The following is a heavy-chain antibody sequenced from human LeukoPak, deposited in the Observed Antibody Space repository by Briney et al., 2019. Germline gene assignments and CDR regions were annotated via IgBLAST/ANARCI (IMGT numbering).Heavy chain of an antibody. J-gene: IGHJ4*02. D-gene: IGHD2-15*01. V-gene: IGHV1-69*05. CDR1: GGTFSSYA. CDR2: IIPILGTA. CDR3: ARGSKVLVAATYD. Sequence: ASVKVSCKASGGTFSSYAISWVRQAPGQGLEWMGGIIPILGTANYAQKFRGRVTITTDESTSTAYMELSSLRSEDTAVYYCARGSKVLVAATYDWGQGTLVTVSS.